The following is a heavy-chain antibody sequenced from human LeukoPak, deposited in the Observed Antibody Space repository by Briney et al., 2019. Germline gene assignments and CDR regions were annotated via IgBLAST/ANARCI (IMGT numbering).Heavy chain of an antibody. CDR3: ARAPDYYDSSGYQANWFDP. D-gene: IGHD3-22*01. J-gene: IGHJ5*02. CDR2: IIPIPGIA. CDR1: GGTFSSYA. Sequence: ASVKVSCKASGGTFSSYAISWVRQAPGQGLEWMGRIIPIPGIANYAQKFQGRVTITADKSTSTAYMELSSLRSEDTAVYYCARAPDYYDSSGYQANWFDPWGQGTLVTVSS. V-gene: IGHV1-69*04.